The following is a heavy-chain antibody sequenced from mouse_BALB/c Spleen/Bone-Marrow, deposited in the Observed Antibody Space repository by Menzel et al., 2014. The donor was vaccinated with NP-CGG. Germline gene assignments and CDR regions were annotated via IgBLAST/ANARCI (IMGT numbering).Heavy chain of an antibody. CDR2: INPSNGRT. Sequence: VHLVESGAELVKPGASVKLSCKASGYTFTSYWMHWVKQRPGQGLEWIGEINPSNGRTNYNEKFKSKATLTVDKSSSTAYLHLSSLTSEDSAVYYCARGCFAYWGQGTLVTVSA. J-gene: IGHJ3*01. CDR3: ARGCFAY. CDR1: GYTFTSYW. V-gene: IGHV1S81*02.